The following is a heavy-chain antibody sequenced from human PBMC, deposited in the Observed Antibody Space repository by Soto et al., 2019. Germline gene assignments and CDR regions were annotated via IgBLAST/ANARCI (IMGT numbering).Heavy chain of an antibody. D-gene: IGHD6-19*01. J-gene: IGHJ4*02. CDR1: GFTFSSYS. CDR3: ARVGRLDSSGCYLGY. CDR2: ISSSRSYI. Sequence: EVQLVESGGGLVKPGGSLRLSCAASGFTFSSYSMNWVRQAPGKGLEWVSSISSSRSYIYYAGSVKGRITISRANAKTSLYLQMNSLRAEDTAVYYCARVGRLDSSGCYLGYWGQGTLVTVSS. V-gene: IGHV3-21*01.